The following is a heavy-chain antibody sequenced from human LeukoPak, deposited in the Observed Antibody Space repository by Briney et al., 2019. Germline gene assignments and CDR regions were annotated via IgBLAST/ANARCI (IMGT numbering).Heavy chain of an antibody. CDR3: ARDPLVGATEGDY. J-gene: IGHJ4*02. D-gene: IGHD1-26*01. CDR2: IKHDGSEK. CDR1: GFTFSGYW. V-gene: IGHV3-7*03. Sequence: PGGSLRLSCAASGFTFSGYWMTWVRQAPGKGLEWVANIKHDGSEKYYVDSVKGRFTISRDNAKNSLYLQMNSLRAEDTAVYYCARDPLVGATEGDYWGQGTLVTVSS.